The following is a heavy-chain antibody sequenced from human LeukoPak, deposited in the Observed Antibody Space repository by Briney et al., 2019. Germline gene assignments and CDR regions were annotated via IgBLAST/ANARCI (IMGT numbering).Heavy chain of an antibody. CDR2: ISYDGSNK. D-gene: IGHD2-2*01. CDR3: ARDSVVVPAAPQNAFDY. CDR1: GFTFSSYA. V-gene: IGHV3-30-3*01. J-gene: IGHJ4*02. Sequence: GGSLRLSCAASGFTFSSYAMHWVRQAPGKGLEWVAVISYDGSNKYYADSVKGRFTISRDNSKNTLYLQMNSLRAEDTAVYYCARDSVVVPAAPQNAFDYWGQGTLVTVSS.